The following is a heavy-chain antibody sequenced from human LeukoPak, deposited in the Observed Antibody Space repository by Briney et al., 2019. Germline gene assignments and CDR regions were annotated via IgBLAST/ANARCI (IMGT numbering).Heavy chain of an antibody. J-gene: IGHJ4*02. V-gene: IGHV3-7*01. D-gene: IGHD4-17*01. Sequence: GGSLRLSCTASGFTFSTYWMHWVRQAPGKGLEWVATIKQDGSEKYYVDSVKGRFTISRDNVKNSLYLQMNSLRAEDTAVYCCARVGYMYTVTTPNWGQGTLVTVSS. CDR2: IKQDGSEK. CDR1: GFTFSTYW. CDR3: ARVGYMYTVTTPN.